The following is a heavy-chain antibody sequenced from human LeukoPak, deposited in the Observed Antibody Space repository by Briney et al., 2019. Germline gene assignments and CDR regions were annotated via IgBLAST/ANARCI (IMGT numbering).Heavy chain of an antibody. D-gene: IGHD6-6*01. V-gene: IGHV5-51*01. CDR3: ARQGYSSSSRFDY. Sequence: GESLKIYCKGSGYTFTNYWIGWVRQLPGKGLEWMGIIYPGDSDTRYSPSFQGQVTISADKSISTAYLQWSSLKASDTAMYYCARQGYSSSSRFDYWGQGTLVTVSS. CDR2: IYPGDSDT. CDR1: GYTFTNYW. J-gene: IGHJ4*02.